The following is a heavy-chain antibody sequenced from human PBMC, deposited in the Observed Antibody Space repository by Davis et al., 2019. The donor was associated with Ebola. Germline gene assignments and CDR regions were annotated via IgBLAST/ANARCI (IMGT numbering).Heavy chain of an antibody. J-gene: IGHJ6*02. CDR3: ARFRSRNYYYYGMDV. D-gene: IGHD1-14*01. CDR2: IYPGDSDT. CDR1: GYSFTSYW. Sequence: GESLKISCKGSGYSFTSYWIGWVRQMPGKGLEWMGIIYPGDSDTRYSPSFQGQVTISADKSISTAYLQWSSLKASDTAMYYCARFRSRNYYYYGMDVGGQGTTVTVSS. V-gene: IGHV5-51*01.